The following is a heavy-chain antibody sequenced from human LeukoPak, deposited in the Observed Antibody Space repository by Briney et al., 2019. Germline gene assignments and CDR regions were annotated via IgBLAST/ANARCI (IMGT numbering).Heavy chain of an antibody. CDR1: GYTFRSHG. D-gene: IGHD1-1*01. J-gene: IGHJ4*02. CDR3: AREVLSRLERGYFDY. Sequence: SVKVSCKAAGYTFRSHGISWVRQAPGQGLEWMGGIIPIFGTANYAQKFQGRVTITADESTSTAYMELSSLRSEDTAVYYCAREVLSRLERGYFDYWGQGTLVTVSS. CDR2: IIPIFGTA. V-gene: IGHV1-69*13.